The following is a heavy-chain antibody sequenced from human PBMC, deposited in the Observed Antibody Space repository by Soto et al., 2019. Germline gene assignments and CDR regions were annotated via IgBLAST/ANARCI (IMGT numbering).Heavy chain of an antibody. Sequence: QVQLVESGGGVVQPGRSLRLSCAASGFTFSSYGMHWVRQAPGKGLEWVAVISYDGSNKYYADSVKGRFTISRDNSKNTXXPXKXXQRAEDTAVYYCAKYLVDIVLVPAARGGNYYGMDVWGQGTPVTVSS. CDR2: ISYDGSNK. CDR1: GFTFSSYG. J-gene: IGHJ6*02. V-gene: IGHV3-30*18. D-gene: IGHD2-2*01. CDR3: AKYLVDIVLVPAARGGNYYGMDV.